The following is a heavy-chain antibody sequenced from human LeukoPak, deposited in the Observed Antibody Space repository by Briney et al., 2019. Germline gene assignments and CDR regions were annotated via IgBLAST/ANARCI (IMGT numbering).Heavy chain of an antibody. D-gene: IGHD4-17*01. CDR1: GFTVSSNS. CDR3: ARRAGEYSHPYDY. Sequence: QAGGSLRLSCAGSGFTVSSNSMSWVRQAPGKGLEWVSFIYSGGNTHYSDSVKGRFTISRDNSKNTLYLQMNSLRAEDTAVYYCARRAGEYSHPYDYWGQGTLVTVSS. CDR2: IYSGGNT. J-gene: IGHJ4*02. V-gene: IGHV3-53*01.